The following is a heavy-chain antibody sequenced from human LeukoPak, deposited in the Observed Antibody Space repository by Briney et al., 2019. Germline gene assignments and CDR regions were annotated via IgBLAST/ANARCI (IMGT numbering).Heavy chain of an antibody. CDR1: GGSIGISH. Sequence: SETLSLTCAVSGGSIGISHWSWIRQSAGKGLEWIGRVYNSGRITCNPSLKSRVTMSLDTSKNQLSLILTSVTAADTAVYYCTRAPNWFDLCGQGTLVTVSS. CDR2: VYNSGRI. CDR3: TRAPNWFDL. V-gene: IGHV4-4*07. J-gene: IGHJ5*02.